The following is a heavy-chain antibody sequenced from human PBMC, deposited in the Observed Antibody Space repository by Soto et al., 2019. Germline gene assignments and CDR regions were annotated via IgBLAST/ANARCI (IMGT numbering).Heavy chain of an antibody. CDR2: IYYSGST. V-gene: IGHV4-59*01. D-gene: IGHD6-6*01. J-gene: IGHJ5*02. CDR1: GGSISSYY. CDR3: ARDVGGYSSSSAYNWFDA. Sequence: SETLSLTCTVSGGSISSYYWSWIRQPPGTGLELSGYIYYSGSTNYNPSLKSRVTISVDTSKIQFSLKLSSLTAADTAVYYCARDVGGYSSSSAYNWFDAWGQGTLVTVSS.